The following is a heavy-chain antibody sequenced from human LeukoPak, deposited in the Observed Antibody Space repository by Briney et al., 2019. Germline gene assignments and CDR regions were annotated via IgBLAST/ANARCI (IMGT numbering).Heavy chain of an antibody. V-gene: IGHV4-34*01. CDR1: GGSFSGYF. D-gene: IGHD3-10*01. CDR2: INHSGST. CDR3: ARGVRGLFYYYYYMDV. Sequence: PSETLSLTCAVYGGSFSGYFWSWIRQPPGKGLEWIGEINHSGSTNFNPSLKSRVTISVDTSENQFSLKLSSVTAADTAVYYCARGVRGLFYYYYYMDVWGKGTSVTISS. J-gene: IGHJ6*03.